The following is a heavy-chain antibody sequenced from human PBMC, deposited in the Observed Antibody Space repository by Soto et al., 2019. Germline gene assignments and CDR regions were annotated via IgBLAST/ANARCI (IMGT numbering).Heavy chain of an antibody. V-gene: IGHV4-39*01. CDR1: GGSISSSSYY. CDR3: ARGDLKLPGH. D-gene: IGHD6-6*01. J-gene: IGHJ1*01. Sequence: SETLSLTCTVSGGSISSSSYYWGWIRQPPGKGLEWIGSIYYSGSTYYNPSLKSRVTISVDTSKNQFSLKLSSVTAADTAVYYCARGDLKLPGHWGQGTLVTVSS. CDR2: IYYSGST.